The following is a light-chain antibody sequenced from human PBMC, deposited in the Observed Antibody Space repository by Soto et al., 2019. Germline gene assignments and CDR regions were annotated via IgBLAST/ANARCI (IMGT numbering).Light chain of an antibody. Sequence: EIVLTQSPGTLSLSPGERATLSCRASQSVSSSYLAWYKHKPGQAPRLLIYGASSRATDIPDTFSGSGSGTDFTLTISRLEPEDLAVYYCQQYGSSPLTFGGGTKVEIK. CDR2: GAS. V-gene: IGKV3-20*01. J-gene: IGKJ4*01. CDR3: QQYGSSPLT. CDR1: QSVSSSY.